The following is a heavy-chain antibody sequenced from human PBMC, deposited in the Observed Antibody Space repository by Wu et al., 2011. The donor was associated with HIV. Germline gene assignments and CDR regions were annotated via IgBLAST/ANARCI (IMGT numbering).Heavy chain of an antibody. CDR1: GGTLNSYT. J-gene: IGHJ3*02. Sequence: QVQLVQSGAEVKKPGSSVKVSCKTPGGTLNSYTITWVRQAPGQGLAWVGRIIPVYGTSDYAQKFQGRVTVTADESTSTAYMELSSLTSEDTAIYFCARVNFGGAFDIWAKGQRSPSLQ. D-gene: IGHD3-3*01. CDR3: ARVNFGGAFDI. CDR2: IIPVYGTS. V-gene: IGHV1-69*15.